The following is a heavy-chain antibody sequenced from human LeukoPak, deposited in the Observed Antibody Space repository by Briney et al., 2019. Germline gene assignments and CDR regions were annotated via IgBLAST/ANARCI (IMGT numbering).Heavy chain of an antibody. V-gene: IGHV3-33*06. D-gene: IGHD5-12*01. CDR1: GFNFGIYG. J-gene: IGHJ4*02. Sequence: GGSLRLSCTASGFNFGIYGMHWVRQAPGKGLEWVAVMWDDGTNEYYVESVKGRFTISRDNGKRTLYLQMNSLRAEDTAVYYCAKVAGGYSGFDYWGQGTLVTVSS. CDR2: MWDDGTNE. CDR3: AKVAGGYSGFDY.